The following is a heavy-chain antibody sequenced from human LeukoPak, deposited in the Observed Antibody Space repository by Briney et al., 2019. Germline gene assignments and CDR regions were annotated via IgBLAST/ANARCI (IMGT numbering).Heavy chain of an antibody. J-gene: IGHJ4*02. CDR3: ARESVDYGDSDFDY. V-gene: IGHV4-34*01. Sequence: PSETLSLTCAVYGGSFSGYFWTWIRQPPGKGLEWIGEIDHSGSTDYNPSLKSRVTLSVDTSKNQFSLRLTSVTAADTAVYYSARESVDYGDSDFDYWGQGTLVTVSS. CDR1: GGSFSGYF. D-gene: IGHD4-17*01. CDR2: IDHSGST.